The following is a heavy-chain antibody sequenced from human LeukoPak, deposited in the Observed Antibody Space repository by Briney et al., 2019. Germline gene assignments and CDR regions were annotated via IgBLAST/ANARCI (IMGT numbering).Heavy chain of an antibody. Sequence: GESLRLSCAASGFTFTTYWMSWVRQAPGKGLEWVANIKQDGSEKYYVDSMKGRFTISRDSAKNSLYLQMNSLRAEDTAVYYCARVARVGGGYGYNSGLFDYWGQGTLVTVSS. D-gene: IGHD5-24*01. V-gene: IGHV3-7*01. J-gene: IGHJ4*02. CDR3: ARVARVGGGYGYNSGLFDY. CDR2: IKQDGSEK. CDR1: GFTFTTYW.